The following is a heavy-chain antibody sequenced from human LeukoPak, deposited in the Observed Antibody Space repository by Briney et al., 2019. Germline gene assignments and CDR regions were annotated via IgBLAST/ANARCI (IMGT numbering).Heavy chain of an antibody. CDR1: GFTFSDYY. V-gene: IGHV3-11*04. D-gene: IGHD1-26*01. Sequence: GGSLRLSCAASGFTFSDYYMSWIRQAPGKELEWVSYISSSGSTIYYADSVKGRFTISRDNAKNSLYLQMNSLSAEDTAVYCCARDTPRSVGGDDAFDXWGQGXMVTV. CDR2: ISSSGSTI. J-gene: IGHJ3*02. CDR3: ARDTPRSVGGDDAFDX.